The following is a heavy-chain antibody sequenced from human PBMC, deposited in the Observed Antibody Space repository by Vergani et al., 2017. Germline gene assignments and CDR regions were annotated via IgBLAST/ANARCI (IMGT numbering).Heavy chain of an antibody. CDR3: ARAITMVRGVIRGGSDAFDI. J-gene: IGHJ3*02. D-gene: IGHD3-10*01. CDR1: GGSISSGGYY. Sequence: QVQLQESGPGLVKPSQTLSLTCTVSGGSISSGGYYWSWIRQPPGKGLEWIGYIYYSGSTNYNPSLKSRVTISVDTSKNQFSLKLSSVTAADTAVYYCARAITMVRGVIRGGSDAFDIWGQGTMVTVSS. CDR2: IYYSGST. V-gene: IGHV4-61*08.